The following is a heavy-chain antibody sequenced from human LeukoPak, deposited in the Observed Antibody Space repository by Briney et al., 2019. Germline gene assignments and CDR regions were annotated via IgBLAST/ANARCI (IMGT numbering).Heavy chain of an antibody. Sequence: PSETLSLTCTVSGGSISSYYWSWIRQPPGKGLEWIGYIYYSGSTNYNPSLKSRVAISVDTSKNQFSLKLSSVTAADTAVYYCARHGARYYFDYWGQGTLVTVSS. J-gene: IGHJ4*02. CDR3: ARHGARYYFDY. CDR1: GGSISSYY. V-gene: IGHV4-59*08. CDR2: IYYSGST. D-gene: IGHD3-16*01.